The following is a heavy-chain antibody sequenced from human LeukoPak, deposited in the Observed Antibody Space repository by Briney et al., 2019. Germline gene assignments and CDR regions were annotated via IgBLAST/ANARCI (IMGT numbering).Heavy chain of an antibody. J-gene: IGHJ3*02. CDR1: GGSISSNY. CDR3: ARGRFTVVTEDTFDI. CDR2: IHYSGST. V-gene: IGHV4-59*01. D-gene: IGHD4-23*01. Sequence: SETLSLTCTVSGGSISSNYWSWIRQPPGKGLEWIGNIHYSGSTNYNSSLKSRVTISVDTSKYQFSLKLSSVTAADTAVYYCARGRFTVVTEDTFDIWGLGTMVTVSS.